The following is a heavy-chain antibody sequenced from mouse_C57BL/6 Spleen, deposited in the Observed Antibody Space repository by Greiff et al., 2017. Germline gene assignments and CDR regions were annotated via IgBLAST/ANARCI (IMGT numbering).Heavy chain of an antibody. CDR1: GFTFSSYA. D-gene: IGHD2-4*01. J-gene: IGHJ1*03. CDR2: ISDGGSYT. V-gene: IGHV5-4*01. CDR3: ARERDDYDGYFDV. Sequence: EVKVVESGGGLVKPGGSLKLSCAASGFTFSSYAMSWVRQTPEKRLEWVATISDGGSYTYYPDNVKGRFTISRDNAKNNLYLQMSHLKSEDTAMYYCARERDDYDGYFDVWGTGTTVTVSS.